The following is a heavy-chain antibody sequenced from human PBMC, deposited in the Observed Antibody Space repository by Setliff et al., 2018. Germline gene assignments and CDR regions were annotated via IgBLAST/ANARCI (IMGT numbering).Heavy chain of an antibody. J-gene: IGHJ4*02. CDR2: IKQDGSEK. V-gene: IGHV3-7*01. CDR3: ARVDPPIVDTAMVTSPFDY. Sequence: PGGSLRLSCAASGFTFSSYWMSWVRQAPGKGLEWVTNIKQDGSEKYYVDYVKGRFTISRDNAKNSLYLQMNSLRAEDTAVYYCARVDPPIVDTAMVTSPFDYWGQGTLVTVSS. CDR1: GFTFSSYW. D-gene: IGHD5-18*01.